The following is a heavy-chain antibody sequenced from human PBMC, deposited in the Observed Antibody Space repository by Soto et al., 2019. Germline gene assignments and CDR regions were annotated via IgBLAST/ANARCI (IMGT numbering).Heavy chain of an antibody. Sequence: ASVKVSCKASGFTFTSSAVQWVRQARGQRLEWIGWIVVGSGNTNYAQKFQERVTITRDMSTSTAYMELSSLRSEDTAVYYCAAGGPHCSSTSCYLRNWGQGTLVTVSS. CDR2: IVVGSGNT. CDR1: GFTFTSSA. V-gene: IGHV1-58*01. D-gene: IGHD2-2*01. J-gene: IGHJ4*02. CDR3: AAGGPHCSSTSCYLRN.